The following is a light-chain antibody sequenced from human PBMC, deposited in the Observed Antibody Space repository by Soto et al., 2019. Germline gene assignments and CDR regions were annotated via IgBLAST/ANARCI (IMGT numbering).Light chain of an antibody. J-gene: IGLJ3*02. CDR3: SSYKPPSTLV. V-gene: IGLV2-14*01. CDR2: EVR. Sequence: QSALTQPASVSGSPGQSITIACTGTNRDVGSYNLVSWYQQRPGEAPKLIISEVRNRPSGISYRFTGSKSGNTASLTISGLQAEDGPDYYCSSYKPPSTLVFGGGPKLPVL. CDR1: NRDVGSYNL.